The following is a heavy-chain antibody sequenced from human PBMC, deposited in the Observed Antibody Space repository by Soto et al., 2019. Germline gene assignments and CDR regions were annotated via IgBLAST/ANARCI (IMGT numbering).Heavy chain of an antibody. CDR2: INPNSGGT. V-gene: IGHV1-2*04. CDR1: GYTFTGYY. J-gene: IGHJ6*03. CDR3: GGGDNFWRDYYSYYMDV. D-gene: IGHD3-3*01. Sequence: ASVKVSCKASGYTFTGYYMHWVRQAPGQGLEWMGWINPNSGGTNYAQKFQGWVTMTRDTSISTAYMELSRLRSDDTAVYYCGGGDNFWRDYYSYYMDVWGKGTTVTVSS.